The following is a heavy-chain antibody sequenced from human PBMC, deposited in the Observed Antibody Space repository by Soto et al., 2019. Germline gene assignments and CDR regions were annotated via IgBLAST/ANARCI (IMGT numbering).Heavy chain of an antibody. CDR1: GFTFSRYC. D-gene: IGHD1-26*01. V-gene: IGHV3-48*01. CDR2: ISSSSSAI. J-gene: IGHJ5*02. Sequence: EVQLVESGGGLVQPGGSLRLSCVASGFTFSRYCMNWVRQAPGKGLEWVSYISSSSSAIYYADSVRGRFTISRDNAKNSLYLQMNSLRAEETAVYYCARVPPNLVGNWFDPWGQGTMVTVSS. CDR3: ARVPPNLVGNWFDP.